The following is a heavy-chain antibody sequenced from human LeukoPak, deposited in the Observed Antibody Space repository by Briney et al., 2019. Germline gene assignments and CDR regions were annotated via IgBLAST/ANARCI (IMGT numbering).Heavy chain of an antibody. CDR2: INHSGST. J-gene: IGHJ6*03. D-gene: IGHD3-3*01. CDR1: GGSFSGYY. Sequence: SETLSLTCAVYGGSFSGYYWSWIRQPPGKGLEWIGEINHSGSTNYNPSLKSRVTISVDTSKNQFSLRLSSVTAADTAVYYCARNADFWSGYGYYYYMDVWGKGTTVTVSS. CDR3: ARNADFWSGYGYYYYMDV. V-gene: IGHV4-34*01.